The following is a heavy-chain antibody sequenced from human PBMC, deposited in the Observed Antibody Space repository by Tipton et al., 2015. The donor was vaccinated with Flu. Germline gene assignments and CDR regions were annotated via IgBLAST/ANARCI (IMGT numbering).Heavy chain of an antibody. Sequence: SLRLSCAASGFTFSSYAMSWVRQAPGKGLEWVSAISGSGGSTYYADSVKGRFTISRDNSKNTLYLQMNSLRAEDTAVYYCAKSMRFGELTSLYYFDYWGQGTLVTVSS. CDR3: AKSMRFGELTSLYYFDY. CDR2: ISGSGGST. CDR1: GFTFSSYA. J-gene: IGHJ4*02. V-gene: IGHV3-23*01. D-gene: IGHD3-10*01.